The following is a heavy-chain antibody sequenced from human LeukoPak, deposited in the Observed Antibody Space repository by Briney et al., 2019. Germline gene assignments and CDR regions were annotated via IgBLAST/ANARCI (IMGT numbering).Heavy chain of an antibody. J-gene: IGHJ4*02. V-gene: IGHV4-34*01. Sequence: SETLSLTCAVYGGSFSGYYWSWIRQPPGKGLEWIGEINHSGSTNYNPSLKSRVTISVDTSKNQFSLKLSSVTAADTAVYYCARAGYCSSTSCYTVEKVTTVSYFDYWGQGTLVTVSS. D-gene: IGHD2-2*02. CDR2: INHSGST. CDR3: ARAGYCSSTSCYTVEKVTTVSYFDY. CDR1: GGSFSGYY.